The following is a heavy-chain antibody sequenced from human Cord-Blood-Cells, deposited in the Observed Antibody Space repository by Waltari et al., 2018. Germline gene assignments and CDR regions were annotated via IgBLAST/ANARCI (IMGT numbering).Heavy chain of an antibody. CDR1: GYTFTSYA. CDR2: INTVNGNT. CDR3: ARESWNYWFDP. J-gene: IGHJ5*02. Sequence: QVQLVQSGAEVKKPGASVKVSCKASGYTFTSYAMHWVRQAPGQRLEWMGWINTVNGNTKYSQNVQGRVTITRDTSASTAYMELSSLRSEDTAVYYCARESWNYWFDPWGQGTLVTVSS. V-gene: IGHV1-3*04. D-gene: IGHD1-7*01.